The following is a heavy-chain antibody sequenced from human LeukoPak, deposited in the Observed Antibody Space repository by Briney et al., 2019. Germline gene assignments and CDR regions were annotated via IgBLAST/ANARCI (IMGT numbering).Heavy chain of an antibody. J-gene: IGHJ5*02. CDR3: ASGGRISAANWFDP. CDR2: IYHSGST. CDR1: GDPISRGNYY. D-gene: IGHD6-13*01. Sequence: PSETLSLTCTVSGDPISRGNYYWSWVRQHPGQGLEWIGYIYHSGSTYYNPSLKSRVVLSVDTSKNQFSLKLTSVTAADTAVYYCASGGRISAANWFDPWGQGTLVTVSS. V-gene: IGHV4-31*03.